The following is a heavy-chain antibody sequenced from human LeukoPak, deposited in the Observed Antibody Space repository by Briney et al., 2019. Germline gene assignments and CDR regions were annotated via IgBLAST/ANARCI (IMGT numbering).Heavy chain of an antibody. Sequence: SETLSLTCTVSGGSISSYYWSWIRQPPGKGLEWIGYIYYSGSTNYNPSLKSRVTISVDTSKNQFSLKLSSVTAADTAVYYCARLRGGANYYYGMDVWGQGTTVTVSS. V-gene: IGHV4-59*08. CDR2: IYYSGST. CDR3: ARLRGGANYYYGMDV. J-gene: IGHJ6*02. CDR1: GGSISSYY. D-gene: IGHD2-21*01.